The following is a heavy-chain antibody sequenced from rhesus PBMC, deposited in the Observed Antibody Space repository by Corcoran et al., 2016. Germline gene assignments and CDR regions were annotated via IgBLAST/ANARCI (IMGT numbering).Heavy chain of an antibody. CDR2: IYGGRGRT. D-gene: IGHD2-15*01. Sequence: QVQLQESGPGVVKPSETLSLTCAVSGGSISGYYLWSWIRQPPGKGLEWIGYIYGGRGRTSYNPSLDSRVIISLDPSKNQFSLKLSSVTAADTAVYYCARETGVLTALFDYWGQGVLVTVSS. CDR3: ARETGVLTALFDY. CDR1: GGSISGYYL. V-gene: IGHV4-106*01. J-gene: IGHJ4*01.